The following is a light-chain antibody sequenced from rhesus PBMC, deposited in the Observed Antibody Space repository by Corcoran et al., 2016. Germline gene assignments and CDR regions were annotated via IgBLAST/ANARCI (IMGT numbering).Light chain of an antibody. J-gene: IGKJ1*01. CDR3: LQHNSDPPWT. V-gene: IGKV1-28*03. CDR1: QGIKSY. Sequence: DIQMTQSPSSLSASVGDTVTITCRASQGIKSYLNWFQQKPGKAPKLLIYYASSLESGGPSRFSGSGSGTDFTLTISSLQPEDFAVYYCLQHNSDPPWTFGQGTKVEIK. CDR2: YAS.